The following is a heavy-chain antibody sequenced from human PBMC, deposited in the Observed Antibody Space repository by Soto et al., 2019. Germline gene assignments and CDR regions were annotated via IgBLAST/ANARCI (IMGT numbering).Heavy chain of an antibody. J-gene: IGHJ4*02. V-gene: IGHV1-69*01. CDR2: IIPLFGTP. CDR1: GGIFSTYA. CDR3: ARDLDDYGSGNYSNRIDF. D-gene: IGHD3-10*01. Sequence: QVQLVQSGAEVKKPGSSVKVSCKASGGIFSTYAISWLRQAPGQGLEWMGGIIPLFGTPNYAQRFQVRVTISADESTSTAYMALSRLRSEDTAVYYCARDLDDYGSGNYSNRIDFCGQGTLVTVSS.